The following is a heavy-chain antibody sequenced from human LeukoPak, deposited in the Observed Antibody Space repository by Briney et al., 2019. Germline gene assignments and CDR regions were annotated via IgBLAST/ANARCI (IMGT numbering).Heavy chain of an antibody. CDR3: ARHWEWLPHYYFDY. D-gene: IGHD3-3*01. CDR2: IYYSGST. Sequence: KPSETLSLTCAVYGGSFSDDYWSWIRQPPGKGLEWIGYIYYSGSTNYNPSLKSRVTISVDTSKNQFSLKLSSVTAADTAVYYCARHWEWLPHYYFDYWGQGTLVTVSS. CDR1: GGSFSDDY. J-gene: IGHJ4*02. V-gene: IGHV4-59*08.